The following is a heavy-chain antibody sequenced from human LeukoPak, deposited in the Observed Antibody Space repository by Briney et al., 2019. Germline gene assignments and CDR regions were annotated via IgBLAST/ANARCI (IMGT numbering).Heavy chain of an antibody. D-gene: IGHD6-19*01. CDR1: GYTFTNYY. Sequence: GASVRVSCKGSGYTFTNYYIYWVRQAPGQGLVWMGRVNPRSGDTKYAHDFEGRVFMTRDTSISTAFMEVRGLRPDDTAVYFCASNIAVSLDGFDPWGQGTLVTVSS. CDR3: ASNIAVSLDGFDP. J-gene: IGHJ5*02. CDR2: VNPRSGDT. V-gene: IGHV1-2*02.